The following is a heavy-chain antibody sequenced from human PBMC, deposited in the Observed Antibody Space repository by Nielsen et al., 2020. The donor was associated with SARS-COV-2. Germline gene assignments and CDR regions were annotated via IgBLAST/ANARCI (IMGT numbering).Heavy chain of an antibody. CDR1: GFTFSSYG. D-gene: IGHD3-3*01. J-gene: IGHJ4*02. V-gene: IGHV3-7*01. CDR2: IKHDGSEK. CDR3: ARVAFWSGYDY. Sequence: SCVGSGFTFSSYGMTWFRQAPGKGLEWVANIKHDGSEKYYVDSVKGRFTISRDNAKSSLSLQMNSLTAEDTAVYYCARVAFWSGYDYWGQGALVTVSS.